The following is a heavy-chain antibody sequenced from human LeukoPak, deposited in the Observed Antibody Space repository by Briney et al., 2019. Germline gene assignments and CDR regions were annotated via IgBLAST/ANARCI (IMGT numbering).Heavy chain of an antibody. CDR2: ISHDGRTK. V-gene: IGHV3-30*04. CDR3: AKDLGSVEMATIDDY. J-gene: IGHJ4*02. Sequence: GGSLRLSCVVSGFNFDNFAMHWVRQPLGKGLEWVAVISHDGRTKYYADSMKGRITISRDNSKNTLYLQMNSLRAEDTAVYYCAKDLGSVEMATIDDYWGQGTLVTVSS. CDR1: GFNFDNFA. D-gene: IGHD5-24*01.